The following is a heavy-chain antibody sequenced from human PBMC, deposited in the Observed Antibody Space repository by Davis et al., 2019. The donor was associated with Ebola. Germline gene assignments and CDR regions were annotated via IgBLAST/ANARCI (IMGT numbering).Heavy chain of an antibody. Sequence: AASVKVSCKASGYTFTSYGISWVRQAPGQGLEWMGWISAYNGNTNYAQKLQGRVTMTRNTSISTAYMELSSLRSEDTAVYYCARRRFVVVPAARMQYYYGMDVWGQGTTVTVSS. CDR3: ARRRFVVVPAARMQYYYGMDV. CDR2: ISAYNGNT. D-gene: IGHD2-2*01. J-gene: IGHJ6*02. V-gene: IGHV1-18*01. CDR1: GYTFTSYG.